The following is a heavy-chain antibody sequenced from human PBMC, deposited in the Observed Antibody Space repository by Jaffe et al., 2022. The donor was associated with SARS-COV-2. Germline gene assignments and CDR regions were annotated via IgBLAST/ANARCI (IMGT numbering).Heavy chain of an antibody. Sequence: QAQLVQSGAEVKKPGASVTVSCKASGYTFNSYAMHWVRQAPGQRPEWMGWIAAGNDNTRYSQKFQGRITITRETSADTVYMELNSLRSEDTAVYYCAREYPYTFRPDRYMDVWGGGTTVTVSS. J-gene: IGHJ6*03. CDR3: AREYPYTFRPDRYMDV. CDR2: IAAGNDNT. V-gene: IGHV1-3*01. CDR1: GYTFNSYA. D-gene: IGHD2-2*01.